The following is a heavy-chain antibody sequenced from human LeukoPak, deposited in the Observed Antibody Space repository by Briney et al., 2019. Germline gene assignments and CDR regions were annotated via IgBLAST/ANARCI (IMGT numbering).Heavy chain of an antibody. CDR1: GFTFSM. V-gene: IGHV3-21*01. Sequence: GGSLRLSCAGSGFTFSMMNWVRQAPGKGLEWVSSISGSQTYIYYADSVKGRFTISRDNAKNSLYLQMNSLRAEDTAVYYCARLSMPDWGQGTLVTVSS. CDR2: ISGSQTYI. J-gene: IGHJ4*02. D-gene: IGHD2-2*01. CDR3: ARLSMPD.